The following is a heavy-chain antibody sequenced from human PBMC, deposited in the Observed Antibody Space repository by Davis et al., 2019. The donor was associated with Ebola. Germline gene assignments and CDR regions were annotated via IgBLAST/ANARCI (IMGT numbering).Heavy chain of an antibody. CDR2: IRSKADGGTT. CDR3: ATDIPTRPDKVDY. D-gene: IGHD6-6*01. CDR1: GFTFTSAW. V-gene: IGHV3-15*01. Sequence: GASLKISCAASGFTFTSAWMSWVRQAPGKGLEWVGRIRSKADGGTTDYAAPVKGRFTISRDDSENTLYLQMNTLKTEDTAVYYCATDIPTRPDKVDYWGQGTLVTVSS. J-gene: IGHJ4*02.